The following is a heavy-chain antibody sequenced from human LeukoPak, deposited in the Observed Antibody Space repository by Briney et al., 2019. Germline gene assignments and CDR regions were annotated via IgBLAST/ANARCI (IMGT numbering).Heavy chain of an antibody. V-gene: IGHV1-24*01. CDR3: ATGTLQYLEWLFDAYDI. Sequence: ASVKVSCTVSGYTLAELSMQWVRQAPGQGLEWMGGFDPDDEKTIYAQRFEDRVTMSEDTSTGTAYMELSSLTSEDTAVYYCATGTLQYLEWLFDAYDIWGQGTMVTVSS. CDR2: FDPDDEKT. CDR1: GYTLAELS. D-gene: IGHD3-3*01. J-gene: IGHJ3*02.